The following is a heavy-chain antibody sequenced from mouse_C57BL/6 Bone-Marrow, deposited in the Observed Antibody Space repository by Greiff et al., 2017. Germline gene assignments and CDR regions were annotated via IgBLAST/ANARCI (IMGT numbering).Heavy chain of an antibody. Sequence: VQLQQPGTELVKPGASVKLSCKASGYTFTSYWMHWVKQRPGQGLEWIGNINPSNGGTNYNEQFKSKATLTVDKSSSTAYMQLSSLTSEDSAVYYCGPGSSYDYYAMDYWGQGTSVTVSS. D-gene: IGHD1-1*01. CDR1: GYTFTSYW. V-gene: IGHV1-53*01. J-gene: IGHJ4*01. CDR3: GPGSSYDYYAMDY. CDR2: INPSNGGT.